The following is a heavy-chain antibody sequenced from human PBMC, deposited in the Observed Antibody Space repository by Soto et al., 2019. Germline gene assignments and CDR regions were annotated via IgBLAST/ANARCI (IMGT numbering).Heavy chain of an antibody. CDR2: IYYSGST. Sequence: QLQLQESGPGLVKPSETLSLTCTVSGGSISSSSYYWGWIRQPPGKGLEWIGSIYYSGSTYYNPSLKSRVTISVDTSKNQFSLKLSSVTAADTAVYYCARHGPHSSSWSYNWFDPWGQGTLVTVSS. D-gene: IGHD6-13*01. J-gene: IGHJ5*02. V-gene: IGHV4-39*01. CDR3: ARHGPHSSSWSYNWFDP. CDR1: GGSISSSSYY.